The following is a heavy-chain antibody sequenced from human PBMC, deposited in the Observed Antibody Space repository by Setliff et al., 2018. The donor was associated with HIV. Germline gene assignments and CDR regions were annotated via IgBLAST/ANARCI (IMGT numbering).Heavy chain of an antibody. CDR2: INSDGSST. CDR3: VLTPYSSSSLSY. CDR1: GFTFSSYW. Sequence: GGSLRLSCAASGFTFSSYWMHWVRQAPGKGLVWVSRINSDGSSTSYADSVKGRFTISRDNAKNTLYLQMNSLRAEDTAVVFCVLTPYSSSSLSYWGQGNLCTVSS. J-gene: IGHJ4*02. D-gene: IGHD6-6*01. V-gene: IGHV3-74*01.